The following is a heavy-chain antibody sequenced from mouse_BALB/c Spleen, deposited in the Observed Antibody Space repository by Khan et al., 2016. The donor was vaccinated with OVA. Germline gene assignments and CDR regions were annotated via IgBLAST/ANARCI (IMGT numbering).Heavy chain of an antibody. CDR1: GYAFSSYW. J-gene: IGHJ4*01. CDR2: IYPGDGDT. Sequence: QVQLQQSGAELVRPGSSVKISCKASGYAFSSYWMNWVKQRPGQGLEWIGQIYPGDGDTNYNGKFKGKATLIADKSSSTAYMQLSSLTSEDSAVYFCARRFITTVVAEGYAMDYWGQGTSVTVSS. CDR3: ARRFITTVVAEGYAMDY. D-gene: IGHD1-1*01. V-gene: IGHV1-80*01.